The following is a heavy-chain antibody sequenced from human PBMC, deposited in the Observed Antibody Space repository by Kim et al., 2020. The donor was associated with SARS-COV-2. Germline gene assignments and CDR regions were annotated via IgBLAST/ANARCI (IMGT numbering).Heavy chain of an antibody. V-gene: IGHV3-11*01. Sequence: GGSLRLSCAASGFTFSDYYMSWIRQAPGKGLEWVSYISSSGSTIYYADSVKSRFTISRDNAKNSLYLQMNSLRAEDTAVYYCARDSSPFESGYLATDSGMDVWGQGTTVTVSS. D-gene: IGHD3-3*01. CDR3: ARDSSPFESGYLATDSGMDV. CDR2: ISSSGSTI. CDR1: GFTFSDYY. J-gene: IGHJ6*02.